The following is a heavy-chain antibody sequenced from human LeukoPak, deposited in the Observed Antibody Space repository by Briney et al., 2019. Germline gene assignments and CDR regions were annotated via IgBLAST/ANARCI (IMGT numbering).Heavy chain of an antibody. D-gene: IGHD1-26*01. J-gene: IGHJ4*02. CDR1: GYTFTGYY. Sequence: ASVKVSCKASGYTFTGYYMHWVRQASGQGLEWMGWINPNSGGTNYAQKFQGRVTMTRDTPISTGYMELSRLRSDDTAVYYCARDLGSGSYYVTDYWGQGTLVTVSS. CDR3: ARDLGSGSYYVTDY. V-gene: IGHV1-2*02. CDR2: INPNSGGT.